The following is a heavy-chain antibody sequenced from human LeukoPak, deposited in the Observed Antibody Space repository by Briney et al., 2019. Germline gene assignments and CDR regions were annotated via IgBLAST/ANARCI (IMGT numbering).Heavy chain of an antibody. CDR3: AREGVLLSPYYYGMDV. V-gene: IGHV3-74*01. D-gene: IGHD2-2*01. CDR2: INSDGSST. CDR1: GFTFSSYW. Sequence: PGGSLRLSCAASGFTFSSYWVHWVRQAPGKGLVWVSRINSDGSSTSYADSVKGRFTISRDNAKNTLYLQMNSLRAEDTAVYYCAREGVLLSPYYYGMDVWGQGTTVTVSS. J-gene: IGHJ6*02.